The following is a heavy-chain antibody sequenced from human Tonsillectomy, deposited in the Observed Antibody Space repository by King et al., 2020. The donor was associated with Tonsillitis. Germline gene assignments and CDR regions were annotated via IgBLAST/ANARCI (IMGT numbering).Heavy chain of an antibody. V-gene: IGHV3-48*01. CDR1: GFTFSSYS. Sequence: VQLVESGGGLVQPGGSLRLSCAASGFTFSSYSMNWVRQAPGKGLEWVSYISSSSSTIYYADSVKGRFTISRDNAKNSLYLQMNSLRAEDTAVYYCARDREIAVAGTGWFDPWGQGTLVTVSS. CDR3: ARDREIAVAGTGWFDP. J-gene: IGHJ5*02. CDR2: ISSSSSTI. D-gene: IGHD6-19*01.